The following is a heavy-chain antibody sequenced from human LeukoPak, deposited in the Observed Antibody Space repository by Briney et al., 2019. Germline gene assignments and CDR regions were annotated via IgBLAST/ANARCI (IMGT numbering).Heavy chain of an antibody. V-gene: IGHV3-64*01. CDR3: ARASGRGLYYFDY. J-gene: IGHJ4*02. D-gene: IGHD2-15*01. Sequence: GGSLRLSCAASGFTFNTYAMHWVRQAPGKGLEFVSSISSSGGNTYYANSVKGRFAISRDDSKNTLYLQMGSLRPEDMAVYYCARASGRGLYYFDYWGQGTLVTVSS. CDR1: GFTFNTYA. CDR2: ISSSGGNT.